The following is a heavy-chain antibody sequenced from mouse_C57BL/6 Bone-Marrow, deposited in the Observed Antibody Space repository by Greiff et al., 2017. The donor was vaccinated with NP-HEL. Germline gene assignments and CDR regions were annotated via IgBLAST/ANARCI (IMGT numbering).Heavy chain of an antibody. Sequence: VQLQQPGAELMKPGASVKLSCKASGYTFTTYWMQWVKQRPGQGLEWIGEIDPSDSYTNYNQKFKGKATLTVDTSSSTANMQLSSLTSEDSAVYYCARKAYYGRSYEFAYWGQGTLVTVSA. V-gene: IGHV1-50*01. CDR2: IDPSDSYT. J-gene: IGHJ3*01. D-gene: IGHD1-1*01. CDR1: GYTFTTYW. CDR3: ARKAYYGRSYEFAY.